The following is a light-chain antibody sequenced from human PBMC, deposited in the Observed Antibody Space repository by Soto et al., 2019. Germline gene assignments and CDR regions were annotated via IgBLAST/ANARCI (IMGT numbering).Light chain of an antibody. CDR1: QSVSSSY. CDR2: DAS. CDR3: QQFGSSLYT. V-gene: IGKV3-20*01. J-gene: IGKJ2*01. Sequence: EIVLTQSPGTLSLSPGERATLSCRASQSVSSSYLAWYQQKPGQAPRLLIYDASGRATGIPDRLSGSGSGTDFTLTISRLEPEDVAVYYCQQFGSSLYTFGQGTKLEIK.